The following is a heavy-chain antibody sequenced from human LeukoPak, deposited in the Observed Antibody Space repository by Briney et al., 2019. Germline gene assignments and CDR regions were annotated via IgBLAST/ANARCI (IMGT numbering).Heavy chain of an antibody. J-gene: IGHJ3*02. CDR2: ISSSSSYT. V-gene: IGHV3-21*01. CDR1: GFTFSTYS. Sequence: KAGGSLRLSCAASGFTFSTYSMNWVRRAPGTGLEWVSSISSSSSYTKSADSVKGRFTISRDNAKNSLYLQMNSLRDEDTAVYYCASFGSGSNLDAFDIWGQGTMVTVST. CDR3: ASFGSGSNLDAFDI. D-gene: IGHD3-10*01.